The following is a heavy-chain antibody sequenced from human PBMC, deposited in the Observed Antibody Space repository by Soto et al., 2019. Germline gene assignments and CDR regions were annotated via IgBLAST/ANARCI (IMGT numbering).Heavy chain of an antibody. Sequence: GGSLRLSCAASGFTFSSYEMNWVRQAPGKGLEWVSYISSSGSTIYYADSVKGRFTISRDNAKNSLYPQMNSLRAEDTAVYYCARDVVYYDFWSGYYTGRNMDVWGQGTTVTVSS. J-gene: IGHJ6*02. CDR3: ARDVVYYDFWSGYYTGRNMDV. D-gene: IGHD3-3*01. CDR2: ISSSGSTI. CDR1: GFTFSSYE. V-gene: IGHV3-48*03.